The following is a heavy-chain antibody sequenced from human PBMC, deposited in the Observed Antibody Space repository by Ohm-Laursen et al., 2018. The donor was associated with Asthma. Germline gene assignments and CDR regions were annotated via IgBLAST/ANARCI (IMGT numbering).Heavy chain of an antibody. CDR2: IYSTGST. D-gene: IGHD4-23*01. CDR1: GASFSTYY. CDR3: ARLAGSGYGGNSTLDY. V-gene: IGHV4-59*01. Sequence: ETLSLTCTLSGASFSTYYWGWIRQPPGKGLEWIGYIYSTGSTNYNPSLESRVTISIDTSTNQFSLKLSSVTAADTAVYYCARLAGSGYGGNSTLDYWGQGTLVTVSS. J-gene: IGHJ4*02.